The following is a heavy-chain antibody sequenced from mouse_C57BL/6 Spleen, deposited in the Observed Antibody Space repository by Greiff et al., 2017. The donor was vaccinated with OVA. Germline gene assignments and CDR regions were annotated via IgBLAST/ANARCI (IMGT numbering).Heavy chain of an antibody. V-gene: IGHV1-7*01. J-gene: IGHJ3*01. CDR1: GYTFTSYW. Sequence: QVQLQQSGAELAKPGASVKLSCKASGYTFTSYWMHWVKQRPGQGLEWIGYINPSSGYTKYNQKFKDKATLTADKSPSTAYMQLSSLTYEDSAVYYCVDSSGYGFAYWGQGTLVTVSA. CDR3: VDSSGYGFAY. CDR2: INPSSGYT. D-gene: IGHD3-2*02.